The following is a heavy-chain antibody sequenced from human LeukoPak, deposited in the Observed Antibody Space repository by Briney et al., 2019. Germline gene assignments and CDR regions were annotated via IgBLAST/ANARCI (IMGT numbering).Heavy chain of an antibody. V-gene: IGHV3-20*04. CDR1: GFTFSSYA. D-gene: IGHD3-3*01. Sequence: PGGSLRLSCAASGFTFSSYAMSWVRQAPGKGLEWVSGINWNGGSTGYADSVKGRFTISRDNSKNALFLQMNSLRAEDTAVYYCARVADYWSGPNYMDVWGKGTTVTVSS. J-gene: IGHJ6*03. CDR3: ARVADYWSGPNYMDV. CDR2: INWNGGST.